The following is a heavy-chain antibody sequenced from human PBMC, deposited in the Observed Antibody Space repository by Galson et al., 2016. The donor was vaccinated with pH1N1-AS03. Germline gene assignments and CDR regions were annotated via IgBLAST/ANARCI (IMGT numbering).Heavy chain of an antibody. CDR2: IWYDGSNK. Sequence: SLRLSCAASGFTFSSYGMHWVRQTPGKGLEWVAVIWYDGSNKYYADSVKGRFTISRDNSKNTLYLQMSSLRADDTAVDYCARGKGYNSGYFDTDYWGRGTLVTVSS. V-gene: IGHV3-33*01. D-gene: IGHD3-22*01. CDR3: ARGKGYNSGYFDTDY. J-gene: IGHJ4*02. CDR1: GFTFSSYG.